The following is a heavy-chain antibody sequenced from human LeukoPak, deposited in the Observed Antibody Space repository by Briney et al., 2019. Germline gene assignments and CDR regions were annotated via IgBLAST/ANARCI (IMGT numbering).Heavy chain of an antibody. V-gene: IGHV3-11*01. J-gene: IGHJ6*03. CDR2: ISHSGATV. Sequence: GGSLRLSCRASGFSFSDYYMNWFRQTPEKGLEWLSYISHSGATVQYADSVRGRFTVSRDNDKNSLYLQMNSLRVEDTAVYYCARGVGRASYYYYMDVWGKGTTVTVSS. CDR1: GFSFSDYY. CDR3: ARGVGRASYYYYMDV. D-gene: IGHD3-10*01.